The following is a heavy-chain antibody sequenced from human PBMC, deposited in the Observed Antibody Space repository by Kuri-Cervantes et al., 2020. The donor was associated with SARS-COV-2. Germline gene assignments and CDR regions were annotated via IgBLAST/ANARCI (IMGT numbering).Heavy chain of an antibody. CDR2: IGNTDSTT. D-gene: IGHD2-21*01. Sequence: GESLKTSCAASGFTFNSYEMNWVRQAPGKGQEWLSYIGNTDSTTYYADSVKGRFTIPRDNAKNLLYLQMNSLRAEDTAVYYCAKDGDPDYWGQGTLVTVSS. J-gene: IGHJ4*02. CDR3: AKDGDPDY. V-gene: IGHV3-48*03. CDR1: GFTFNSYE.